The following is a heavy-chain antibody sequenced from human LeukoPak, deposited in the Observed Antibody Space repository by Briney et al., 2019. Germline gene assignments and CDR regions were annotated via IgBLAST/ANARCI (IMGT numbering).Heavy chain of an antibody. D-gene: IGHD3-10*01. J-gene: IGHJ5*02. V-gene: IGHV1-2*02. Sequence: GASVKVSCKASGYTFTIYYIHWLRQAPGQGLEWMGWIIPNSGGTKYAQKFQDRVTMTRDTSISTAYMELSSLTYDDTAVYYCARGGYYGSGNDFRFDPWGQGTLVTVSS. CDR3: ARGGYYGSGNDFRFDP. CDR1: GYTFTIYY. CDR2: IIPNSGGT.